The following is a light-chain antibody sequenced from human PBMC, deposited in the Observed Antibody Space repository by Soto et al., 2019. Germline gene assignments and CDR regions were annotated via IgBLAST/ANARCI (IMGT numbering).Light chain of an antibody. V-gene: IGKV3-20*01. J-gene: IGKJ1*01. CDR1: QSISSSY. CDR3: QQYNNWPGT. Sequence: EIVLTQSPGTLSLSPGKRATLSCRASQSISSSYLAWYQQRPGQAPRLLTYGASSRATGIPDRFSGSGSGTEFTLTISSLQSEDFAVYYCQQYNNWPGTFGQGTKVDIK. CDR2: GAS.